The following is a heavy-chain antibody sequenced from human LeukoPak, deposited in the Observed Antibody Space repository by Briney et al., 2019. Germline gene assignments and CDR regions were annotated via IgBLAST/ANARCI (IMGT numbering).Heavy chain of an antibody. V-gene: IGHV1-2*02. CDR2: INPNSGGT. CDR1: GHTFTGYY. Sequence: ASVKVSCKASGHTFTGYYMHWVRQAPGQGLEWMGWINPNSGGTNYAQRFQGRVTMTRDTSISTAYMELSRLRSDDTAVYYCARGGGYSYGYFDYWGQGTLVTVSS. D-gene: IGHD5-18*01. CDR3: ARGGGYSYGYFDY. J-gene: IGHJ4*02.